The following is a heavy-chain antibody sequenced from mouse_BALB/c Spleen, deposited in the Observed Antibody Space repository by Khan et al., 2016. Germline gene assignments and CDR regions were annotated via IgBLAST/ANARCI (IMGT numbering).Heavy chain of an antibody. J-gene: IGHJ3*01. CDR2: IDPATGNT. D-gene: IGHD2-4*01. CDR3: ARMISAC. V-gene: IGHV14-3*02. Sequence: VQLQQSGAELVKPGASVKLSCTASGFNIKDTYMHWVKQRPEQGLEWMGRIDPATGNTEYDPRFKGKATITADTSSNTAYLQLSSLTSDDTAVYYCARMISACWGQGTLVTVSA. CDR1: GFNIKDTY.